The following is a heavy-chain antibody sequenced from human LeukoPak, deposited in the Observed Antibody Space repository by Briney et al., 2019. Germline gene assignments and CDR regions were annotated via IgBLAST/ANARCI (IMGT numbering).Heavy chain of an antibody. Sequence: PSETLSLTCTVSGGSISSYYWGGIRPPPGNGLEWIGYIYYSGSTNYNPSLKSRVTISVDTSKNQFSLQLSSVTAADTAVYYCARAVRDYGESASYYYYMDVWGKGTTVTISS. CDR1: GGSISSYY. CDR3: ARAVRDYGESASYYYYMDV. J-gene: IGHJ6*03. D-gene: IGHD4-17*01. V-gene: IGHV4-59*01. CDR2: IYYSGST.